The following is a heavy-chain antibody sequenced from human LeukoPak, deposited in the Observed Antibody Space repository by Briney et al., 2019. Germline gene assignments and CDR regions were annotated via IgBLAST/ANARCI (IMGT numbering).Heavy chain of an antibody. D-gene: IGHD4/OR15-4a*01. CDR3: ARAAGYLSAMDDYAHWVDY. CDR2: IYYTGST. CDR1: GFSVSSGSYY. Sequence: SETLSLTCTVSGFSVSSGSYYWSCLRQPPGKVLEWSGYIYYTGSTNYNPSLKSRATISVDTSTNQFSLKLSSLTAADTAVYYCARAAGYLSAMDDYAHWVDYWGQGTLVTVSS. J-gene: IGHJ4*02. V-gene: IGHV4-61*01.